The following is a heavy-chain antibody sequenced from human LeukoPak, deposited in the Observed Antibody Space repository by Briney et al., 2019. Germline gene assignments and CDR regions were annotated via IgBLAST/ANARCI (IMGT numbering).Heavy chain of an antibody. J-gene: IGHJ3*02. CDR3: AFEYSSSSWGAFDI. V-gene: IGHV3-21*01. CDR2: ISSSSSYI. CDR1: GFTFSSYS. D-gene: IGHD6-6*01. Sequence: GGSLRLSCAASGFTFSSYSMNWVRQAPGKGLEWVSSISSSSSYIYYADSVKGRFTISRDNAKNSLYLQMNSLRAEDTAVYYCAFEYSSSSWGAFDIWGQGTMVTVSS.